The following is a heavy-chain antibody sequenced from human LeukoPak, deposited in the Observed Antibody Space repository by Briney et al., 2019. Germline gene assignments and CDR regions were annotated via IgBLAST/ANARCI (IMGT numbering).Heavy chain of an antibody. CDR2: INHSVST. CDR1: GGSFSGYY. CDR3: ARGPDDFWSGYYRRPLDY. D-gene: IGHD3-3*01. Sequence: SETLSLTCAVYGGSFSGYYWSWIRQPPGKGLEWIGEINHSVSTNYNPSLKSRVTISVDTSKNQFSLKLSSVTAADTAVYYCARGPDDFWSGYYRRPLDYWGQGTLVTVSS. V-gene: IGHV4-34*01. J-gene: IGHJ4*02.